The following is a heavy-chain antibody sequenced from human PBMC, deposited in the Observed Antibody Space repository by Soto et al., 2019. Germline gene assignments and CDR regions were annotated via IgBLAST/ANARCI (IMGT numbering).Heavy chain of an antibody. J-gene: IGHJ4*02. CDR1: GGFLSSYY. CDR3: ARGRIGYYGRRYEDS. V-gene: IGHV4-59*01. CDR2: VYSSGST. D-gene: IGHD1-26*01. Sequence: PSETLSLTCTVSGGFLSSYYWNWIRQPPGQGLEWIGYVYSSGSTIYNPSLESRVTISVDTSKNQFSLKMSSMTAADTAIYYCARGRIGYYGRRYEDSWGQGTLVTVSS.